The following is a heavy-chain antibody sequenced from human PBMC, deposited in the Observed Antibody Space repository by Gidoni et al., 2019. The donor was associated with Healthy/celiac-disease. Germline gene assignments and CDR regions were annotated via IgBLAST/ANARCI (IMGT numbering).Heavy chain of an antibody. CDR2: IYPGDSNT. Sequence: EVKLVQSGAEVKKPGESLKISGKGSGYSFTSYWIGGVRQMPGKGLEWMGIIYPGDSNTRYSPSFQGQVTISADKTISTAYLQWSSLKASDTAMYYCARTGTTRYDAFDIWGQGTMVTVSS. V-gene: IGHV5-51*01. CDR3: ARTGTTRYDAFDI. CDR1: GYSFTSYW. D-gene: IGHD1-7*01. J-gene: IGHJ3*02.